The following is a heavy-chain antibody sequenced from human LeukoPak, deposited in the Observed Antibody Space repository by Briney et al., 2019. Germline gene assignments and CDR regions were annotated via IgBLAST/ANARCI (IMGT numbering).Heavy chain of an antibody. V-gene: IGHV3-23*01. D-gene: IGHD3-16*01. J-gene: IGHJ4*02. CDR2: ISGSGGST. CDR3: TTARPWGDC. CDR1: GFTFSSYG. Sequence: GGSLRLSCAASGFTFSSYGMSRVRQAPGKGLEWVSAISGSGGSTYYADSVKGRFTISRDNSKNTLYLQMNSLRAEDTAVYYCTTARPWGDCWGQGTLVTVSS.